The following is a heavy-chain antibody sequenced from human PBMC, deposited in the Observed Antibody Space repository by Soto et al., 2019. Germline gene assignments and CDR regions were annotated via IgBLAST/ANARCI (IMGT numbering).Heavy chain of an antibody. D-gene: IGHD5-18*01. V-gene: IGHV3-30-3*01. CDR2: ISYDGGNK. CDR1: GFTFSSYA. CDR3: ARDPSYGFYFDY. Sequence: PGGSLRLSCAASGFTFSSYAMHWVRQAPGKGLEWVAVISYDGGNKYYADSVKGRFTISRDNSKNTLYLQMNSLRAEDTAVYYCARDPSYGFYFDYWGQGTLVTVSS. J-gene: IGHJ4*02.